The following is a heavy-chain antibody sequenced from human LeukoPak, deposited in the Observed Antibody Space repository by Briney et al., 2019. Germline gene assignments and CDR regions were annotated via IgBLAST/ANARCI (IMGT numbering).Heavy chain of an antibody. V-gene: IGHV4-59*01. Sequence: SETLSLTCSVSGDSISSYYWSWIRQPPGKGLEWIGYICYSGSTNYNPSLKSRVTISVDTSKNQFSLKLSSVTAADTAVYYCARGRPHNDYWGQGTLVTVSS. J-gene: IGHJ4*02. CDR2: ICYSGST. CDR1: GDSISSYY. CDR3: ARGRPHNDY.